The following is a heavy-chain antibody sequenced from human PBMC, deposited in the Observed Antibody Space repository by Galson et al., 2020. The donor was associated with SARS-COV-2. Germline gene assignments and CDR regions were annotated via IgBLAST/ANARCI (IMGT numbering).Heavy chain of an antibody. CDR1: GGSISSRGGYY. CDR3: AIVPPRADYASVFYDYYMDV. V-gene: IGHV4-31*03. Sequence: SETLSLTCTVSGGSISSRGGYYWSWIRQQPGKGLEWIGYIYYSGSTHYNASLKSRVTISVDTSENQFSLKLSSVTAADTAVYYCAIVPPRADYASVFYDYYMDVVGKGTTVTVSS. D-gene: IGHD3-16*01. CDR2: IYYSGST. J-gene: IGHJ6*03.